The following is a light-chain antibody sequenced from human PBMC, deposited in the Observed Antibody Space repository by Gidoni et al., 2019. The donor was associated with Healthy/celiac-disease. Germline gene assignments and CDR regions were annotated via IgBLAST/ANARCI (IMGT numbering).Light chain of an antibody. CDR1: QSISSY. J-gene: IGKJ3*01. V-gene: IGKV1-39*01. CDR2: AAS. Sequence: DIQMTQSPSSLSASVGDRVTITCRASQSISSYLNWYQQKPGKAPKLLIYAASSLQSGVPSRFSGSGSGTDFTLTISSLQPEDFATYYCRGAFGPGTKVDIK. CDR3: RGA.